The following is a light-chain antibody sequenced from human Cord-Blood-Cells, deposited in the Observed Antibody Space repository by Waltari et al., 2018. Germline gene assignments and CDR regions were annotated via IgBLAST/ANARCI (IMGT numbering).Light chain of an antibody. Sequence: EIVLTKSPATLSLSPGERANLSCRASQSVSSYLAWSQQKPVQAPRLLIYDASNRATGIPARFSGSGSGTDFTLTISSLEPEDFAVYYCQQRSNWPLTFGGGTKVEIK. CDR3: QQRSNWPLT. J-gene: IGKJ4*01. CDR1: QSVSSY. CDR2: DAS. V-gene: IGKV3-11*01.